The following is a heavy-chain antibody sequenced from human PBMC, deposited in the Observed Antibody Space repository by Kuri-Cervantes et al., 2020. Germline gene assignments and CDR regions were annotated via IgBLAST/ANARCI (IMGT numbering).Heavy chain of an antibody. CDR1: GFIFSVYP. Sequence: GESLKISCAASGFIFSVYPMHWVRQAPGKGLQWVAVTSLDGNNKYYADSVKGRFTISRDNSKNSLYLQMNSLRAEDTAVYYCARSSSYDPSFDIWGQGTMVTVSS. CDR3: ARSSSYDPSFDI. J-gene: IGHJ3*02. V-gene: IGHV3-30*07. D-gene: IGHD5-12*01. CDR2: TSLDGNNK.